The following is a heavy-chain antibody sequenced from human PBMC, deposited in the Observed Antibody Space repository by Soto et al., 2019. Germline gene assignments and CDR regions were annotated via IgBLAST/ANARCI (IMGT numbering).Heavy chain of an antibody. CDR2: LSVGGGTT. V-gene: IGHV3-23*01. Sequence: EVQLLESGGGLVQPGGSLRLSCTASGITFSNYAMDWVRQAPGEGLEWVSALSVGGGTTHYADSVKGRFTVSRDNSRSTLYLQMNSLSVDDTAVYYCATARGDLTDGYFDLWGRGTLVTVSS. CDR1: GITFSNYA. CDR3: ATARGDLTDGYFDL. J-gene: IGHJ2*01. D-gene: IGHD4-17*01.